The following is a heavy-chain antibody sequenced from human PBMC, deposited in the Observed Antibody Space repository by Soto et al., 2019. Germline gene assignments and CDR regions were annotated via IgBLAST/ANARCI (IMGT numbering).Heavy chain of an antibody. CDR3: ARESEGLTSNFDY. Sequence: GSLRLSCAASGFTFTRYSMNWVRQAPGKGLEWVSSISSTTNYIYYADSMKGRFTVSRDNAKNSVYLEMNSLSAEDTAVYYCARESEGLTSNFDYWGQGTLVTVSS. CDR1: GFTFTRYS. J-gene: IGHJ4*02. CDR2: ISSTTNYI. V-gene: IGHV3-21*01.